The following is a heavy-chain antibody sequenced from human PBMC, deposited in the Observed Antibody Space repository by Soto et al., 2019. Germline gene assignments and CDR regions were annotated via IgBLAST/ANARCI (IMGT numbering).Heavy chain of an antibody. V-gene: IGHV2-5*02. CDR3: AQGVLRYFDWLSQGDAFDI. CDR1: GFSLSTSGVG. D-gene: IGHD3-9*01. CDR2: IYWDDDK. Sequence: QITLKESGPTLVKPTQTLTLTCTFSGFSLSTSGVGVGWIRQPPGKALEWLALIYWDDDKRYSPSLKSRLTITKDTSKHQMVLTMTNMDPVDTATYYCAQGVLRYFDWLSQGDAFDIWGQGTMVTVSS. J-gene: IGHJ3*02.